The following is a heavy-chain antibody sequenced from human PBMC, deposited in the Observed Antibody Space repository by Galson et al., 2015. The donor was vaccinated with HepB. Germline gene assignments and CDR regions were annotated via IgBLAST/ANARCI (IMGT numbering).Heavy chain of an antibody. Sequence: SLRLSCAASGFTFSTYGMHWVRQAPGKGLEWVAVISYDGSKKHYGDSAKGRFTISRDNSKNTLYLQMNSLRAEDTAVYYCAREFCSGRRCPSEGVWGQGALVTVSS. CDR3: AREFCSGRRCPSEGV. CDR1: GFTFSTYG. V-gene: IGHV3-30*03. J-gene: IGHJ4*02. CDR2: ISYDGSKK. D-gene: IGHD2-15*01.